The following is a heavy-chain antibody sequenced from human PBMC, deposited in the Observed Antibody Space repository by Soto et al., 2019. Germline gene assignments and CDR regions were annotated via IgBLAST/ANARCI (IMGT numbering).Heavy chain of an antibody. J-gene: IGHJ4*02. CDR1: GYSFGDYW. D-gene: IGHD1-26*01. V-gene: IGHV5-51*01. CDR2: IYPGDSDT. CDR3: ARRHSLYRGSVPSDSFDY. Sequence: GESLKISCQGSGYSFGDYWIAWVRQMPGKGLEWMGIIYPGDSDTKYSPSFQGQVTISADKSISTAYLQWSSLKASDTAMYYCARRHSLYRGSVPSDSFDYWGQGTLVTVSS.